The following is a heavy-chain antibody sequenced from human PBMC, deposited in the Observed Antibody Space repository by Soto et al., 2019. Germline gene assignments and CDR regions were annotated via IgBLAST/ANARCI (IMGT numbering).Heavy chain of an antibody. CDR1: GFTFSNYA. CDR2: ISYDGSNK. Sequence: GGSLRLSCAASGFTFSNYAMHWVRQAPGKGLGWVAVISYDGSNKYYADSVKGRFTISRDNSQNTLYLQMNSPTAEDTADYYCERRPTPYYFDYWGQGTLVTVSS. V-gene: IGHV3-30-3*01. J-gene: IGHJ4*02. CDR3: ERRPTPYYFDY.